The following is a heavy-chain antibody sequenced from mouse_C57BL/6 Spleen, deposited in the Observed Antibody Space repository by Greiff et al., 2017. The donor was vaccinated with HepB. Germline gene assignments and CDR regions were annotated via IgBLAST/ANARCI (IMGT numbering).Heavy chain of an antibody. CDR2: IYPGSGST. CDR3: ARRGDYGEGCYGLLGSRNLRGAMDY. D-gene: IGHD2-4*01. J-gene: IGHJ4*01. Sequence: QVQLKQPGAELVKPGASVKMSCKASGYTFTSYWITWVKQRPGQGLEWIGDIYPGSGSTNYNEKFKSKATLTVDTSSSTAFMQLSSLTSEDSAVYYWARRGDYGEGCYGLLGSRNLRGAMDYWGQGTSVTVSS. CDR1: GYTFTSYW. V-gene: IGHV1-55*01.